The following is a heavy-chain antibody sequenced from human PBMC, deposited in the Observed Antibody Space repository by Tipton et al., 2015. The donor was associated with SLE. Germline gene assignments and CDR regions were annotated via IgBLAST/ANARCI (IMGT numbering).Heavy chain of an antibody. V-gene: IGHV4-34*01. D-gene: IGHD2-21*01. Sequence: TLSLTCTVYTGSFSGYYWSWIRQPPGKGLEWIGEINHSGSTNYNPSLKSRVTISVDTSKNQFSLRLGFMTAADTAVYYCARFYCGGDCYPLDDWGQGILVIVSS. CDR2: INHSGST. J-gene: IGHJ4*02. CDR3: ARFYCGGDCYPLDD. CDR1: TGSFSGYY.